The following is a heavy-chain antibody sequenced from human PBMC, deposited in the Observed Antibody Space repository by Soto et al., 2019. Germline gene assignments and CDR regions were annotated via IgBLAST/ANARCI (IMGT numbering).Heavy chain of an antibody. D-gene: IGHD5-18*01. CDR3: ARGSPYMVTPPFDY. V-gene: IGHV1-69*01. CDR2: IIPICGTA. CDR1: GGTFTSYA. Sequence: QVQLVQSGAEVKKPGSSVKVSCKASGGTFTSYAISWVRQAPGQGLEWMGGIIPICGTANYAQKFQGRVTITADEPTSTPYMELGSMSSEDTAVYYCARGSPYMVTPPFDYLGQGTPVTVSS. J-gene: IGHJ4*02.